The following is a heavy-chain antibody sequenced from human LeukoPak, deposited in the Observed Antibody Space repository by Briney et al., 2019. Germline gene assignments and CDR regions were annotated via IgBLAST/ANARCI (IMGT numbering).Heavy chain of an antibody. CDR3: ARDGIAAAGYYYYGMDV. V-gene: IGHV3-30*04. D-gene: IGHD6-13*01. J-gene: IGHJ6*02. Sequence: EGSLRLSCAASGFTFSSYAMHWVRQAPGKGLEWVAVISYDGSNKYYADSVKGRFTISRDNSKNTLYLQMNSLRAEDTAVYYCARDGIAAAGYYYYGMDVWGQGTTVTVSS. CDR1: GFTFSSYA. CDR2: ISYDGSNK.